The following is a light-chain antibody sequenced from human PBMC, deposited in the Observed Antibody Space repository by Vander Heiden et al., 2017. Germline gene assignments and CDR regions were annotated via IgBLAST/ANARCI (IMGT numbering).Light chain of an antibody. CDR2: WAS. V-gene: IGKV4-1*01. CDR1: QSVLSSSNNKNY. CDR3: QQYYSRFRR. J-gene: IGKJ1*01. Sequence: DIVMTQSPDSLAVSLGERATINCKSSQSVLSSSNNKNYLAWYQQKPGQPPKLLMYWASTRESGVPDRFSGSGSGTDFTLTISSLQAEDVAVYYCQQYYSRFRRFGQGTKVEFK.